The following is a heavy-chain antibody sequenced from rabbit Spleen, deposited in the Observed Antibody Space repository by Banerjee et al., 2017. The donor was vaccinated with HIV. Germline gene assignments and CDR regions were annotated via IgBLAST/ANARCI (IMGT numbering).Heavy chain of an antibody. Sequence: QSLEESGGGLVQPEGSLTLTCKASGFSFSSGYDMCWVRQAPGKGLEWIGCIYTGSGSTYYATWAKGRFTISKTSSTTVTLKMTSLTAADTATYLCARDLVGVIGWNFNLWGPGTLVTVS. CDR1: GFSFSSGYD. CDR3: ARDLVGVIGWNFNL. J-gene: IGHJ4*01. CDR2: IYTGSGST. V-gene: IGHV1S40*01. D-gene: IGHD1-1*01.